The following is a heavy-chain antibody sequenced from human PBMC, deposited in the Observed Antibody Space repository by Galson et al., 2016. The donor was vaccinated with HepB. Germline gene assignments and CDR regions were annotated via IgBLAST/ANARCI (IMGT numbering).Heavy chain of an antibody. D-gene: IGHD5-24*01. J-gene: IGHJ6*03. Sequence: LRLSCAASGFTFSSYVMHRVRQAPGTGLEWVSSISSSSTYIYYADSVKGRFTISRDNAKNSLYLQMSSLRAEDTAVYYCAREGLGDGYNSLNYYSYYMDVWGKWPTGTVSS. CDR3: AREGLGDGYNSLNYYSYYMDV. V-gene: IGHV3-21*01. CDR2: ISSSSTYI. CDR1: GFTFSSYV.